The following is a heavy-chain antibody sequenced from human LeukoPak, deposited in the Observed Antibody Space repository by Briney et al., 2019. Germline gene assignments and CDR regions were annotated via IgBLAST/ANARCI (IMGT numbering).Heavy chain of an antibody. CDR2: SNPNSGGT. Sequence: ASVKVSCKASGYIFTGYYMHWVRQAPGQGLEWMGWSNPNSGGTNYAQKFQGRATMTRDPSISTAYMELSRLRSDDTAVYYCARSTGTTFGFSDYWGQGTLVTVSS. CDR3: ARSTGTTFGFSDY. D-gene: IGHD3-16*01. J-gene: IGHJ4*02. V-gene: IGHV1-2*02. CDR1: GYIFTGYY.